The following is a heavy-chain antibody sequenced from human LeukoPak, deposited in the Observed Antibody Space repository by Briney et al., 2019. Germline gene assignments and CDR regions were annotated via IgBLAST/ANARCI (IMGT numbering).Heavy chain of an antibody. D-gene: IGHD4-17*01. CDR3: ATSSSHDYGDDY. CDR2: IIPILGIA. CDR1: GGTFSSYA. J-gene: IGHJ4*02. V-gene: IGHV1-69*04. Sequence: SVKVSCKASGGTFSSYAISWVRQAPGQGLEWMGRIIPILGIANYAQKFQGRVTITADKSTSTAYMELSSLRSEDTAVYYCATSSSHDYGDDYWGQGTLVAVSS.